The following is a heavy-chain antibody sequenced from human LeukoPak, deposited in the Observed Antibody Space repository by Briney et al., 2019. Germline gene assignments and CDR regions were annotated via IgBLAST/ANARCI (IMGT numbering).Heavy chain of an antibody. V-gene: IGHV3-23*01. CDR3: AKYSETYWPSPPDH. CDR2: ISDSGGST. J-gene: IGHJ4*02. D-gene: IGHD1-26*01. Sequence: AGGSLRLSCAASGFTFSSYAMSWVRQAPGKGLEWVSGISDSGGSTYYAGSVKGRFTISRDNSKNTLYLQMNSLRTEDTAVYYCAKYSETYWPSPPDHWGQGTLVTVSS. CDR1: GFTFSSYA.